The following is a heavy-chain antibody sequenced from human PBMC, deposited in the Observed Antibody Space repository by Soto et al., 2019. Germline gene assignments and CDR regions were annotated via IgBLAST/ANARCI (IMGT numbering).Heavy chain of an antibody. CDR1: GGLFSSFA. Sequence: QGQLVQSGPEVKKVGSSVKLSCKDSGGLFSSFAISWVRQSPGQGLEWLGGIIPVFGTTNYAENFQDRVTITADESTNTAYMELSSLTSGDTAIYYCAMGGSPYVWFNEFWGQGTLVTVSS. V-gene: IGHV1-69*01. CDR3: AMGGSPYVWFNEF. J-gene: IGHJ4*02. CDR2: IIPVFGTT. D-gene: IGHD3-16*01.